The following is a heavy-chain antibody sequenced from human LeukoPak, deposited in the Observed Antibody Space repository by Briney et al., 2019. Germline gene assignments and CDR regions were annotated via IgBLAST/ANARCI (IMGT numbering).Heavy chain of an antibody. CDR1: GYDFSRYD. D-gene: IGHD3-3*02. J-gene: IGHJ6*03. Sequence: ASVKVSCKASGYDFSRYDINWVRLAPGQGLEWMGWMNPNNGDTDYAQNFQGRVTMTRDTSTSTVYMELSSLRSEDTAVYYCARSIRYYMDVWGKGTTVTISS. CDR2: MNPNNGDT. CDR3: ARSIRYYMDV. V-gene: IGHV1-8*01.